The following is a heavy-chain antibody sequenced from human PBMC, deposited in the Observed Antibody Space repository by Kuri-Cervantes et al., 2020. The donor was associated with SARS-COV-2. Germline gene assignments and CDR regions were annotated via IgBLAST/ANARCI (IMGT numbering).Heavy chain of an antibody. CDR3: ARRAYGEQVDYYYMDV. CDR2: ICPGDSDT. D-gene: IGHD4-17*01. J-gene: IGHJ6*03. CDR1: GYSFTTYW. V-gene: IGHV5-51*01. Sequence: GGSLRLSCKGSGYSFTTYWIGWVRQMPGKGLEWMGIICPGDSDTRYSPSFQGQVTISADKSISTAFLQWSSLKASDTAIYYCARRAYGEQVDYYYMDVWGKGTTVTVSS.